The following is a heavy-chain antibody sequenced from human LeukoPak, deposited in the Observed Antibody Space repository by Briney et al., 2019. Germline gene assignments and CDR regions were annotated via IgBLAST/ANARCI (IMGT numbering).Heavy chain of an antibody. CDR1: GFTFSSYG. Sequence: GRSLRLSCAASGFTFSSYGMHWVRQAPGKGLEWVAVISYDGSNKYYADSVKGRFTISRDNSKNTLYLQMNSLRAEDTAVYYCARVPYYYDSSGLDYWGQGTLVTVSS. CDR3: ARVPYYYDSSGLDY. CDR2: ISYDGSNK. D-gene: IGHD3-22*01. V-gene: IGHV3-30*03. J-gene: IGHJ4*02.